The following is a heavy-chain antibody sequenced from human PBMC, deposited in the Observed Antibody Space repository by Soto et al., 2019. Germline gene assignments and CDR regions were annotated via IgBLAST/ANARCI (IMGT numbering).Heavy chain of an antibody. Sequence: SETLSLTCAISGDSVSSNSAAWNWIRQSPSRGLEWLGRTYYRSKWYNDYAVSVKSRITINPDTSKNQFSLQLNSVTPEDTAVYYCAREDLVATITAHFDYWGQGTLVTVSS. V-gene: IGHV6-1*01. CDR3: AREDLVATITAHFDY. CDR2: TYYRSKWYN. D-gene: IGHD5-12*01. J-gene: IGHJ4*02. CDR1: GDSVSSNSAA.